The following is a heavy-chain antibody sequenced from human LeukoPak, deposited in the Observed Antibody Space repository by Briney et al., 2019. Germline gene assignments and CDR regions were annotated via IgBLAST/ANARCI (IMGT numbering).Heavy chain of an antibody. CDR3: ARDRRYNSGYNWFDP. CDR2: INSDGSST. V-gene: IGHV3-74*01. CDR1: GFTLSIYW. D-gene: IGHD1-14*01. Sequence: PGGSLRLSCAASGFTLSIYWMHWVRQAPGKGLVWVSHINSDGSSTTYADSVKGRFTISRDNAKNTLYLQMNSLRAEDTAVYYCARDRRYNSGYNWFDPWGQGTLVTVSS. J-gene: IGHJ5*02.